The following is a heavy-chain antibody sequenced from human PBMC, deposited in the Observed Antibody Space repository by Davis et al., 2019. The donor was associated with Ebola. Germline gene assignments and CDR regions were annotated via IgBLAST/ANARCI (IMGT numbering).Heavy chain of an antibody. CDR2: IRSKANSYAT. CDR1: GLTFSASA. Sequence: GGSLRLSCTASGLTFSASAMHWVRQASGQGLEWVGRIRSKANSYATAYAASVKGRFTISRDDSKNTAYLQMNSLKTEDTAVYYCTSSYASNSGDYWGKGTLVTVSS. D-gene: IGHD1-1*01. J-gene: IGHJ4*02. CDR3: TSSYASNSGDY. V-gene: IGHV3-73*01.